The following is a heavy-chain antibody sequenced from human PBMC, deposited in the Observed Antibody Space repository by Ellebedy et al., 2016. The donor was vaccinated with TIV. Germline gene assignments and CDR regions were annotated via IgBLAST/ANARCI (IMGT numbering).Heavy chain of an antibody. CDR2: ISTSSSAI. V-gene: IGHV3-48*04. CDR1: GFTFSTYN. D-gene: IGHD1-14*01. CDR3: ASGRLLSNQIFDY. J-gene: IGHJ4*02. Sequence: PGGSLRLSCAASGFTFSTYNMNWVRRAPGKGLEWIAYISTSSSAIYSADSVKGRFTLSRDNARNSLYLQMNNLRAEDTAVYYCASGRLLSNQIFDYWGQGTLVTVSS.